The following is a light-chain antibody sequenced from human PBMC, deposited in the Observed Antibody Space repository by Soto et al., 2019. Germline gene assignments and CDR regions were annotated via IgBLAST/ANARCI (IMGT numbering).Light chain of an antibody. CDR1: QSVSSSY. V-gene: IGKV3-20*01. CDR3: QQYGDSFWV. J-gene: IGKJ3*01. CDR2: GAS. Sequence: EIVVTQSPGTLSLSPGEIATLSCRASQSVSSSYLAWYQQKPGQAPRLLIYGASNRATGIPDRFSGSGSGTDFTLTISRLEPEDFAVYYCQQYGDSFWVFGHGTKVDIK.